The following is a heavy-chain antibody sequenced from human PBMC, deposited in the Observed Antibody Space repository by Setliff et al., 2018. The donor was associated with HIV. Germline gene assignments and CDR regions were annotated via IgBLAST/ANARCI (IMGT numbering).Heavy chain of an antibody. Sequence: PSETLSLTCTVSGGSISRGSYYWSWIRPPAGKGLEWIGYIYYSGTTKYNPSLKSRVTISVDTSKNQFSLKLSSVTAADTAVYYCASEAWTSYRSSSGYYYYYMDVWGKGTTVTVSS. D-gene: IGHD6-6*01. CDR1: GGSISRGSYY. V-gene: IGHV4-61*10. CDR2: IYYSGTT. CDR3: ASEAWTSYRSSSGYYYYYMDV. J-gene: IGHJ6*03.